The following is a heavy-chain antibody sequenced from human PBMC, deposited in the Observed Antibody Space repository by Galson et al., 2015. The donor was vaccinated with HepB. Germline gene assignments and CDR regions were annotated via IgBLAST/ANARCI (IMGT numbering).Heavy chain of an antibody. CDR2: VSWNSSRI. CDR1: GFTFDDYA. J-gene: IGHJ4*02. Sequence: SLRLSCASSGFTFDDYAMHWVRQAPGKGLEWVSVVSWNSSRIGYAESVKGRFTISRDNAKNSLYLQMNSLRAEDTALYYCVKDLDYGGNRGRFDYWGQGVLVTVSS. D-gene: IGHD4-23*01. CDR3: VKDLDYGGNRGRFDY. V-gene: IGHV3-9*01.